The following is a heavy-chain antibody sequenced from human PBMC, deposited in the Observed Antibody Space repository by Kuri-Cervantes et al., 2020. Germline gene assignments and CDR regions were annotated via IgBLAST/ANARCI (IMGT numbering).Heavy chain of an antibody. CDR3: ARNMVRGVVNFDY. CDR1: GFTFTIYG. J-gene: IGHJ4*02. D-gene: IGHD3-10*01. CDR2: ISAYNGNT. Sequence: ASVKVSCKTSGFTFTIYGISWVRQAPGQGLEWMGWISAYNGNTNYAQKLQGRVTMTTDTSTSTAYMELRSLRSDDTAVYYCARNMVRGVVNFDYWGQGTLVTVSS. V-gene: IGHV1-18*01.